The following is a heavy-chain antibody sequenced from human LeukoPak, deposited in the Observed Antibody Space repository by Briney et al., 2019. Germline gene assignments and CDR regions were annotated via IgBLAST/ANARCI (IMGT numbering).Heavy chain of an antibody. J-gene: IGHJ3*02. CDR3: ARGGYLYYYDSSGYRYAFDI. V-gene: IGHV4-38-2*02. CDR1: GYSISSGYY. D-gene: IGHD3-22*01. CDR2: IYHSGST. Sequence: SETLYLTCTVSGYSISSGYYWGWIRQPPGKGLEWIGSIYHSGSTYYNPSLKSRVTISVDTSKNQFSLKLSSVTAADTAVYYCARGGYLYYYDSSGYRYAFDIWGQGTMVTVSS.